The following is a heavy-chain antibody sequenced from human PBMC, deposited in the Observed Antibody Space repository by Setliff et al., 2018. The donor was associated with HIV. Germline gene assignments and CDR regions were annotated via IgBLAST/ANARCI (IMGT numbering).Heavy chain of an antibody. CDR3: ARAPNSPYYSNFWYADH. V-gene: IGHV5-51*01. J-gene: IGHJ5*02. Sequence: GESLKLSCKTSGYSFNTYWIGWVRQMPGKGLEWMAIFYPGDSDTRYSPSFQSQVTVSADKSIGTAYLQWDSLKASDTALYFCARAPNSPYYSNFWYADHGGQGTLVTVSS. D-gene: IGHD3-22*01. CDR2: FYPGDSDT. CDR1: GYSFNTYW.